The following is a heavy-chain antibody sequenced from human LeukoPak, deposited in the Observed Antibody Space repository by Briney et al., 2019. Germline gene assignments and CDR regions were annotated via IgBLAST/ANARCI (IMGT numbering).Heavy chain of an antibody. J-gene: IGHJ4*02. CDR2: ISGSGGST. Sequence: PGGSLRLSCAASGFTFSSYAMSWVRQAPGKGLEWVSAISGSGGSTYYADSVKGRFTISRDNSKNTLYLQMNSLRAEDTAVYYCAKRTGVVPAARMGFDYWGQGTLVTVSS. D-gene: IGHD2-2*01. V-gene: IGHV3-23*01. CDR1: GFTFSSYA. CDR3: AKRTGVVPAARMGFDY.